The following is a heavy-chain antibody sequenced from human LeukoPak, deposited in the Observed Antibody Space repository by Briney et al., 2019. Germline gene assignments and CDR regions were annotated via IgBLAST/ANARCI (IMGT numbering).Heavy chain of an antibody. Sequence: PGGSLRLSCSASGFTFNSYSMNWVPQAPGKGLEWVSYITSSSGTIYYADSVKGRFTISRDNAKNSLYLQMNSLRAEDTAVYYCATSGSYFLGAFDIWGQGTMVTVSS. J-gene: IGHJ3*02. CDR1: GFTFNSYS. V-gene: IGHV3-48*01. CDR2: ITSSSGTI. CDR3: ATSGSYFLGAFDI. D-gene: IGHD1-26*01.